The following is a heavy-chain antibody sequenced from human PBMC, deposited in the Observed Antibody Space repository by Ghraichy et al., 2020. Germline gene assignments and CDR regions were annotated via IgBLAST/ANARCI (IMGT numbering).Heavy chain of an antibody. V-gene: IGHV4-30-2*01. J-gene: IGHJ4*02. CDR1: GGSISSGGYS. Sequence: SETLSLTCVVSGGSISSGGYSWSWIRQPPGKGLEWIGYIYHSGNTYYNPSLKSRLIISVDRSKNQFSLMLSSVTAADTAVYYCARVGLIRAITKPSYFVFWGQGTLVTVSS. CDR3: ARVGLIRAITKPSYFVF. D-gene: IGHD5-24*01. CDR2: IYHSGNT.